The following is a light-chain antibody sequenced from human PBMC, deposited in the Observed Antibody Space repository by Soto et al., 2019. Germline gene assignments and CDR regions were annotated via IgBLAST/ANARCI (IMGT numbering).Light chain of an antibody. J-gene: IGLJ2*01. Sequence: QSVLTQPPSASGAPGQGISISCSGSSSNIGGNSVSWYRQVPGTAPKLLIFSNHQRPSGVPDRFSGSKSGTSASLAISGLQSEDEADYYCSTWDDSLRGLVFGGGTKVPS. V-gene: IGLV1-44*01. CDR2: SNH. CDR1: SSNIGGNS. CDR3: STWDDSLRGLV.